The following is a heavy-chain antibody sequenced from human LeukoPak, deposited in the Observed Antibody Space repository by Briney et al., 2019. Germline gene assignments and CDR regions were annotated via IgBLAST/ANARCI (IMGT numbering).Heavy chain of an antibody. Sequence: GESLRLSCAASGFTSNSYGMHWVRQAPGKRLEWVAFIRYDGSDKYYADSVTGRFSISRDSYKNTLFLQMNSLRIEDTAVYYCAKDQSTGTSWTSYYMDVWGKGTTVTVSS. CDR3: AKDQSTGTSWTSYYMDV. J-gene: IGHJ6*03. D-gene: IGHD1-14*01. CDR2: IRYDGSDK. CDR1: GFTSNSYG. V-gene: IGHV3-30*02.